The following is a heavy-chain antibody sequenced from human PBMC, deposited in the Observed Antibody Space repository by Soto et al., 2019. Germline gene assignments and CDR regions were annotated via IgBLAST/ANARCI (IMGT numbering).Heavy chain of an antibody. CDR2: IYYSGNT. J-gene: IGHJ5*02. Sequence: SETLSLTCTVSGGSISSSSYYWGWIRQPPGKGLEWIGSIYYSGNTYYNPSLKGRVTISVDTSKNQFSLKLSSVTAADTAVYYCARQSAGGKNWLDPWGQGTRVTVSS. D-gene: IGHD3-16*01. CDR1: GGSISSSSYY. V-gene: IGHV4-39*01. CDR3: ARQSAGGKNWLDP.